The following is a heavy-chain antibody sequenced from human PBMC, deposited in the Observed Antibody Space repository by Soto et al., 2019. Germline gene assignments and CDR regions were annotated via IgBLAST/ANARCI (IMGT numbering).Heavy chain of an antibody. CDR3: ARSTGYGDSYFDY. CDR1: GGSISSSNW. CDR2: IYHSGST. D-gene: IGHD4-17*01. Sequence: SETLSLTCAVSGGSISSSNWWSWVRQPPGKGLEWIGEIYHSGSTNYNPSLKSRVTVSGDTSKNDFSLKLTSVTAADTAVYYCARSTGYGDSYFDYWGRGTLVTVS. V-gene: IGHV4-4*02. J-gene: IGHJ4*02.